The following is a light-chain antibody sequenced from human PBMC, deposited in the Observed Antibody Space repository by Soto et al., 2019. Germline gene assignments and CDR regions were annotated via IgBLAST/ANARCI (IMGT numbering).Light chain of an antibody. CDR3: QLSGSSPWR. V-gene: IGKV3-20*01. CDR1: QSLSSIY. J-gene: IGKJ1*01. Sequence: EIVLTQSPGTLSLSPGQGATLSCRASQSLSSIYLAWYQQKPGQAPRLLIYRTSSRATGTPDRFSGSGFGTDFTLTISRLESEDFAVYYCQLSGSSPWRFGQGTMVDIK. CDR2: RTS.